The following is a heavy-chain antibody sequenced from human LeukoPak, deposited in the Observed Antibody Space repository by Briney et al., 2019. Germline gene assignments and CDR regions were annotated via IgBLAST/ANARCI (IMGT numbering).Heavy chain of an antibody. CDR1: GGSISSGDYY. J-gene: IGHJ4*02. V-gene: IGHV4-39*07. CDR3: ARDTYYGVTFDY. D-gene: IGHD4-17*01. CDR2: INHSGST. Sequence: SETLSLTCTVSGGSISSGDYYWSWIRQPPGKGLEWIGEINHSGSTNYNPSLKSRVTISVDTSKNQFSLKPSSVTAADTAVYYCARDTYYGVTFDYWGQGTLVTVSS.